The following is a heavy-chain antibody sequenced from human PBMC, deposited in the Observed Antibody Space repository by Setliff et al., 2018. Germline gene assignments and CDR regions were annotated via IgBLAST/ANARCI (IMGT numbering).Heavy chain of an antibody. CDR3: ARSMFSGYLPLGGKYSMDV. CDR1: GFTLNTYA. D-gene: IGHD3-22*01. Sequence: PGESLKISCTASGFTLNTYAMFWVRQAPGKGLEWVTLIWHDGSTKNYADSVKGRFTMSREISKNTLYLQMYSLTAEDTAVYYCARSMFSGYLPLGGKYSMDVWGKGTTVTVSS. V-gene: IGHV3-33*07. J-gene: IGHJ6*03. CDR2: IWHDGSTK.